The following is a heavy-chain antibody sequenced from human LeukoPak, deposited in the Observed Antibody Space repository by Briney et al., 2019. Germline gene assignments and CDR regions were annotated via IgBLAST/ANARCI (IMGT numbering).Heavy chain of an antibody. CDR3: ASPGDFDY. Sequence: SETLSLTCTVSGVSISSSSYYWGWLRQPPGKGLEWNGSIYYSGSTYYNPSLKSRVTISVDTSKNQFSLKLSSVTAADTAVYYCASPGDFDYWGQGTLVTVSS. J-gene: IGHJ4*02. V-gene: IGHV4-39*07. CDR2: IYYSGST. CDR1: GVSISSSSYY.